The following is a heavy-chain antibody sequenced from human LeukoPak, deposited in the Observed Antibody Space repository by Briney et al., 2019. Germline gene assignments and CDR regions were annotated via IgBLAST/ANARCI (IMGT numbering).Heavy chain of an antibody. V-gene: IGHV1-8*01. J-gene: IGHJ4*02. D-gene: IGHD3-22*01. CDR3: ARGLGDSSGYYYYFDY. CDR2: MNPNSGNT. Sequence: ASVKVSCKASGYTSTSYDINWVRQATGQGLEWMGWMNPNSGNTGYAQKFQGRVTMTRNTSISTAYMELSSLRSEDTAVYYCARGLGDSSGYYYYFDYWGQGTLVTVSS. CDR1: GYTSTSYD.